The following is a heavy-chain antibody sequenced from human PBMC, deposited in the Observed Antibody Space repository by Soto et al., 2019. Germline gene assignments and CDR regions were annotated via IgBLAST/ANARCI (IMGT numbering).Heavy chain of an antibody. J-gene: IGHJ6*02. Sequence: ASVKVSCKASGYTFTNYAMHWVRQAPGQSLEWMGWINAGTGSTKYSQKFQGRVTITRDTSATTAYMELGSLRSEDTAVYYCARDLGHGSSWNYYYYGMDVWGQGTTVTVSS. CDR3: ARDLGHGSSWNYYYYGMDV. CDR1: GYTFTNYA. D-gene: IGHD6-13*01. CDR2: INAGTGST. V-gene: IGHV1-3*01.